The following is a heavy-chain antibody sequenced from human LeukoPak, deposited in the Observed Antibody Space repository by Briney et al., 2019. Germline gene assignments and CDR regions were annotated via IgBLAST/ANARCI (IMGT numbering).Heavy chain of an antibody. D-gene: IGHD3-3*01. CDR3: ARGHDFWSDNWFDP. Sequence: SVKISCKASGGTFSSYAISWVRQAPGQGLEWMGRIIPIFGIANYSPKFQGRVTITADKSTSTAYMELSSLRSEDTAVYYCARGHDFWSDNWFDPWGQGTLVTVSS. CDR1: GGTFSSYA. J-gene: IGHJ5*02. CDR2: IIPIFGIA. V-gene: IGHV1-69*04.